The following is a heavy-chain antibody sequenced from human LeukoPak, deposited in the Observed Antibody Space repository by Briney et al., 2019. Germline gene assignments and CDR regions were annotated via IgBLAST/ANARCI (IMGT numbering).Heavy chain of an antibody. Sequence: PGGSLRLXCAASGFTFSSYSMNWVRQAPGKVLEWVSSISSSSYIYYADSVKGRFTISRDNAKNSLYLQMNSLRAEDTAVYYCARGGSTISDYWGQGTLVTVSS. CDR1: GFTFSSYS. V-gene: IGHV3-21*01. CDR2: ISSSSYI. CDR3: ARGGSTISDY. J-gene: IGHJ4*02. D-gene: IGHD5-24*01.